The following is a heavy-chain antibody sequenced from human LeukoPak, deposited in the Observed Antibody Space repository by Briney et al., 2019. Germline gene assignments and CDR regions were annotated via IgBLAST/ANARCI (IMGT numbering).Heavy chain of an antibody. V-gene: IGHV3-23*01. CDR2: ITCSSSYT. Sequence: GGSLRLSCAASGFTFSSYGMSWVRQAPGKGLEWVSCITCSSSYTYYADSVKGRFTISRDNSRNTLYLQMNSLRAEDTAVYYCAKDPSDRGGSGSNNYFDCWGQGTLVTVSS. D-gene: IGHD3-10*01. J-gene: IGHJ4*02. CDR3: AKDPSDRGGSGSNNYFDC. CDR1: GFTFSSYG.